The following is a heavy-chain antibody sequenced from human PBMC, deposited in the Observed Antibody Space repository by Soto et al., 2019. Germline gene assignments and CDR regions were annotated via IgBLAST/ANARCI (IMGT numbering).Heavy chain of an antibody. CDR1: GFTFSSYA. CDR3: AKYLDNHGMDV. Sequence: GXSLRLSCAASGFTFSSYALSWFRQAPGKGLEWVSAISGSGGSTYYADSVKGRFTISRDNSKNTLYLQMNSLRAEDTAVYYCAKYLDNHGMDVWGQGTTVTVSS. J-gene: IGHJ6*02. V-gene: IGHV3-23*01. D-gene: IGHD2-2*03. CDR2: ISGSGGST.